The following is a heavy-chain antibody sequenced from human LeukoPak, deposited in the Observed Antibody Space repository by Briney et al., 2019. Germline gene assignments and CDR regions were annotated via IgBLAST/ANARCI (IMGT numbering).Heavy chain of an antibody. CDR2: IRSKANSYAT. Sequence: GGSLRLSCAASGFTFSGSAMHWVRQASGKGLEWVGRIRSKANSYATAYAASVKGRFTISRDDSKNTAYLQMNSLKTEDTAVYYCTRRQEGYHLFPIAAAELDPWAQGTLVTVSS. J-gene: IGHJ5*02. D-gene: IGHD6-13*01. CDR1: GFTFSGSA. CDR3: TRRQEGYHLFPIAAAELDP. V-gene: IGHV3-73*01.